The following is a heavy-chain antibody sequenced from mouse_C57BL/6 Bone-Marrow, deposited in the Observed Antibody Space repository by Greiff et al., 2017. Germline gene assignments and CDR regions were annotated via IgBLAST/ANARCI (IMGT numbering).Heavy chain of an antibody. J-gene: IGHJ2*01. CDR3: TRDTLIYDGYYGGLDY. CDR2: ISSGSSTL. V-gene: IGHV5-17*03. D-gene: IGHD2-3*01. CDR1: GFTFSDYG. Sequence: EVQLVESGGGLVKPGGSLKLSCAASGFTFSDYGMHWVRQAPEKGLEWVAYISSGSSTLYYADTVKGRFTISRDNARNTLYLQMSSLKSEDTAMYYCTRDTLIYDGYYGGLDYWGQGTTLTVSS.